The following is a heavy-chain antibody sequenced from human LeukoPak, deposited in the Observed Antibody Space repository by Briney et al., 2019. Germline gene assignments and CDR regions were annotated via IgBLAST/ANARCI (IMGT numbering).Heavy chain of an antibody. CDR1: VGSISTTSYY. D-gene: IGHD6-19*01. Sequence: SETLSLTCTVSVGSISTTSYYWGWIRQPPGKGLEWIGSIYYGGSTYYSPSLKSRVTISLDTSKHQFSLKLSSVTAADTAVYYCARDKGSGWTDIWGQGTVVTVSS. CDR3: ARDKGSGWTDI. J-gene: IGHJ3*02. CDR2: IYYGGST. V-gene: IGHV4-39*07.